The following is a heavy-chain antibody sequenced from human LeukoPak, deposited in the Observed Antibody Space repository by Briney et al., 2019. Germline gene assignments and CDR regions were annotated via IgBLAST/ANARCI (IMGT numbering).Heavy chain of an antibody. D-gene: IGHD6-6*01. CDR1: RFTFSSYA. CDR3: AKDLTRSSGGFDY. V-gene: IGHV3-23*01. CDR2: MTSGGGT. Sequence: PGGSLRPSRAASRFTFSSYAMTGVRQAPGKGLEWVSAMTSGGGTYYADSVKGRFTISRDNSKNTVYLQMNSLRAEDAAVYYCAKDLTRSSGGFDYWGQGALVTVSS. J-gene: IGHJ4*02.